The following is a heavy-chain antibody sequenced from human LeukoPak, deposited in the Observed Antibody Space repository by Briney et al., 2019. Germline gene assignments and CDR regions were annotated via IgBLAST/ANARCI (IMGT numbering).Heavy chain of an antibody. J-gene: IGHJ5*01. Sequence: GGSLRLSCAASGFTFDNYAMTWVRQAPGKGLGWVSSITASGASTYYADSVKGRFTISRDNSKNTLYLQMNSLRAEDTAVYHCAGGSTGHNYAFDCWGQGTLLTVSS. CDR2: ITASGAST. D-gene: IGHD5-18*01. CDR1: GFTFDNYA. V-gene: IGHV3-23*01. CDR3: AGGSTGHNYAFDC.